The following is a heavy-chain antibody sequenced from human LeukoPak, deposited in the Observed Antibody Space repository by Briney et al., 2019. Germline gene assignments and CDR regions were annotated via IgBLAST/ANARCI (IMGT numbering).Heavy chain of an antibody. CDR1: GYTFTSYG. V-gene: IGHV1-18*01. J-gene: IGHJ4*02. CDR2: ISAYNGNT. D-gene: IGHD1-26*01. Sequence: GASVNVSCKASGYTFTSYGISWVRQAPGQGLEWMGWISAYNGNTNYAQEFQGRVTMTRDTSISTAYMELRSLRSDDTAVYYCARVAVGATDQPEPDFDYWGQGTLVTVSS. CDR3: ARVAVGATDQPEPDFDY.